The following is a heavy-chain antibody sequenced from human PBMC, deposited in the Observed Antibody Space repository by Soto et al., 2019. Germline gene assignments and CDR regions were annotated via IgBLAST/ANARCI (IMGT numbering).Heavy chain of an antibody. CDR2: FDPEDGET. D-gene: IGHD3-10*01. Sequence: AASVKVSCKASGYTFTSYAMHWVRQAPGKGLEWMGGFDPEDGETIYAQKFQGRVTMTEDTSTDTAYMELSSLRSEDTAVYYCATDKDYGSGKLDYWGQGTLVTVSS. CDR1: GYTFTSYA. V-gene: IGHV1-24*01. J-gene: IGHJ4*02. CDR3: ATDKDYGSGKLDY.